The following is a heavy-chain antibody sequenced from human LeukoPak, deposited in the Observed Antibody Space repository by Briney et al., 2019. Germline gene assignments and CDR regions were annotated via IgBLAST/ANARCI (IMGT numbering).Heavy chain of an antibody. CDR2: INWNGGST. CDR3: ARVRYYDSSGYYLNY. J-gene: IGHJ4*02. V-gene: IGHV3-20*04. Sequence: GGSLRLSCAASGFTFDDYGMSWVRQAPGKGLEWVSGINWNGGSTGYADSVKGRFTISRDNAKNSLFLQMNSLRAEDTAVYYCARVRYYDSSGYYLNYWGQGTLVTVSS. CDR1: GFTFDDYG. D-gene: IGHD3-22*01.